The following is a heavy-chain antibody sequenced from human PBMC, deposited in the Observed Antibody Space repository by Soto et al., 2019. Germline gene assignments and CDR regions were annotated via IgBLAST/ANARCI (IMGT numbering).Heavy chain of an antibody. Sequence: HGESLKISCKGSGYNFTSYWIGWVRQMPGKGLEWMGIIYPGDSDTRYSPSFQGQVTISADKSISTAYLQWSSLKASDTAMYYCARWEQGSGSYYNNYYYGMDVWGQGTTVTVSS. D-gene: IGHD3-10*01. V-gene: IGHV5-51*01. CDR1: GYNFTSYW. CDR2: IYPGDSDT. CDR3: ARWEQGSGSYYNNYYYGMDV. J-gene: IGHJ6*02.